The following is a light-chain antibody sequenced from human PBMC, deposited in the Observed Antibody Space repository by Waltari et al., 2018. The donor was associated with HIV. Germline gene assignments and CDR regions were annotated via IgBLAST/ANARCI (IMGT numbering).Light chain of an antibody. Sequence: QLVLTQSPSASASLGASVKLTCTLSSGHSSYAIAWHQQQPEQGPRLLMKLNSDGSHSRGDGIPDRLSSFSSWAWPYPTHSRPQADGGAEQYWQNWGTGNQVVGGRTKLAGL. J-gene: IGLJ3*02. CDR1: SGHSSYA. V-gene: IGLV4-69*01. CDR2: LNSDGSH. CDR3: QNWGTGNQV.